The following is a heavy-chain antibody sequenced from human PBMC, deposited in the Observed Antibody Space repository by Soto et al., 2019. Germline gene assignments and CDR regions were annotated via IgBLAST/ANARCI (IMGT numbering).Heavy chain of an antibody. D-gene: IGHD6-19*01. CDR3: ARDRIAVAGTGWFDP. V-gene: IGHV1-69*01. CDR1: RGTFSSYA. Sequence: QVQLVQSGAEVKKPGSSVKVSCKASRGTFSSYAISWVRQAPGQGLEWMGGIIPIFGTANYAQKFQGRVTITADESTSTAYMELSSLRSEDTAVYYCARDRIAVAGTGWFDPWGQGTLVTVSS. CDR2: IIPIFGTA. J-gene: IGHJ5*02.